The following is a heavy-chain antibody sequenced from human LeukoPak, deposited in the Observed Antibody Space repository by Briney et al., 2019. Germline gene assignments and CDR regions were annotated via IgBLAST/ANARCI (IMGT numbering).Heavy chain of an antibody. CDR1: GGSFSGYY. V-gene: IGHV4-34*01. CDR3: ARARRSKGGWFDP. J-gene: IGHJ5*02. D-gene: IGHD1-14*01. Sequence: PSETLSLTCAVYGGSFSGYYWSWIRQLPGKGLEWIGEINHSGSTNYNPSLKSRVTISVDTSKNQFSLKLSSVTAADTAVYYCARARRSKGGWFDPWGQGTLVTVSS. CDR2: INHSGST.